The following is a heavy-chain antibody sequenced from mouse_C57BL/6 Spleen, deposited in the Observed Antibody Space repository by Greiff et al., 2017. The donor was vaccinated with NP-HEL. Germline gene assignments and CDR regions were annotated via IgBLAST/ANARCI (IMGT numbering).Heavy chain of an antibody. Sequence: DVKLVESGGGLVQPGGSLKLSCAASGFTFSDYYMYWVRQTPEKRLEWVAYISNGGGSTYYTDNVKGRFTMSIDNAKNTLYLQISRLKSEDTAMYYCARPHYYGSSSGAYWGQGTLVTVSA. J-gene: IGHJ3*01. D-gene: IGHD1-1*01. CDR3: ARPHYYGSSSGAY. CDR1: GFTFSDYY. CDR2: ISNGGGST. V-gene: IGHV5-12*01.